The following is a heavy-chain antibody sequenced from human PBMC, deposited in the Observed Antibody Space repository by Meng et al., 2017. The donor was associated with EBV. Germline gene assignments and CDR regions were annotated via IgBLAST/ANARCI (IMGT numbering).Heavy chain of an antibody. CDR2: QFHDGGDE. J-gene: IGHJ4*01. Sequence: PLARSLKLCCVAAALQFRLCAMHWLRPGAGKGLGVVLVQFHDGGDETSTDSVNVRLHISRDNSKNLLFLQMNRLKAEDTAIYFCAKGTGVGGYRPFDVWGHGTLVTVSS. CDR1: ALQFRLCA. V-gene: IGHV3-30-3*02. D-gene: IGHD5-18*01. CDR3: AKGTGVGGYRPFDV.